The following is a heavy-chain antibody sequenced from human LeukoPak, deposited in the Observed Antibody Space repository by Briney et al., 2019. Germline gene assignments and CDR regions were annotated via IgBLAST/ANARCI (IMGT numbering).Heavy chain of an antibody. D-gene: IGHD6-19*01. CDR1: GFTFSSYD. Sequence: PGGALRLSCATSGFTFSSYDIHWVRQAPGKGLEWVAFIRYDGSNKYYADSVRGGFTISRDNSKNTLYLQMNRLRAEDTAVYFCAKGSKAVLFTRDHYMDVWGKGTTVTLSS. V-gene: IGHV3-30*02. CDR2: IRYDGSNK. J-gene: IGHJ6*03. CDR3: AKGSKAVLFTRDHYMDV.